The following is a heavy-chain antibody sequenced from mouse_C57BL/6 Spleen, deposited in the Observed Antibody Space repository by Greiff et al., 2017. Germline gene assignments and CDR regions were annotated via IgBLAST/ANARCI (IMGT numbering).Heavy chain of an antibody. V-gene: IGHV5-4*01. CDR3: ARDLEDYYGSSPFAY. CDR1: GFTFSSYA. Sequence: EVQLVESGGGLVKPGGSLKLSCAASGFTFSSYAMSWVRQTPEKRLEWVATISDGGSYTYYPDNVKGRFTISRDNAKNNLYLQMSHLKSEDTAMYYCARDLEDYYGSSPFAYWGQGTLVTVSA. D-gene: IGHD1-1*01. CDR2: ISDGGSYT. J-gene: IGHJ3*01.